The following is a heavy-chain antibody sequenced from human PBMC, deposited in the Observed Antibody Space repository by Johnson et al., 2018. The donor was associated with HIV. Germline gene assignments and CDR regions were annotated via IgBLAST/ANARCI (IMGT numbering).Heavy chain of an antibody. CDR2: ISYDGSNK. CDR1: GFIFSNYG. CDR3: AREFGQQLGTVGAFDI. D-gene: IGHD6-13*01. J-gene: IGHJ3*02. Sequence: QVQLVESGGGVVQPGKSLRLSCAASGFIFSNYGIHWVRQAPGKGLEWVAVISYDGSNKYYADSVKGRFTISRDNSKNTLYLQMNSLRAEYTAVYYCAREFGQQLGTVGAFDIWGQGTMVTVSS. V-gene: IGHV3-30*03.